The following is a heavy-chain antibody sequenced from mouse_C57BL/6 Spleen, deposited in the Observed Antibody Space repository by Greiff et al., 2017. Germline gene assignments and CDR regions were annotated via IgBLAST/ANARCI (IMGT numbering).Heavy chain of an antibody. V-gene: IGHV1-26*01. CDR2: INPNNGGT. CDR1: GYTFTDYY. CDR3: ARRLLRSYYFDY. J-gene: IGHJ2*01. Sequence: EVQLQQSGPELVKPGASVKISCKASGYTFTDYYMNWVKQSHGKSLEWIGDINPNNGGTSYNQKFKGKATLTVDKSSSTAYMELRSLTSEDSAVYYCARRLLRSYYFDYWGQGTTLTVSS. D-gene: IGHD1-1*01.